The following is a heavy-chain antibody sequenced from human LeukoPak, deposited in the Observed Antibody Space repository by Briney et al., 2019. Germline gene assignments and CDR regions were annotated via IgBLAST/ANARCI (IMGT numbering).Heavy chain of an antibody. D-gene: IGHD3-22*01. V-gene: IGHV4-59*01. J-gene: IGHJ3*02. CDR1: GGSISSNY. CDR3: ARLLDYDTSGYPDTFDI. CDR2: IYYSGST. Sequence: SETLSLTCTVSGGSISSNYWSWIRQPPGKGLGWIGFIYYSGSTNYNPSLKSRVTISVDTSKNHFSLKLNSLTAADTAVYYCARLLDYDTSGYPDTFDIWGQGTMVTVSS.